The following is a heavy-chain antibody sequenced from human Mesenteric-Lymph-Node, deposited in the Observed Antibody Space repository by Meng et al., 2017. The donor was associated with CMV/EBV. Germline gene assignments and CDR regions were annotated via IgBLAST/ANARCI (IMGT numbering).Heavy chain of an antibody. D-gene: IGHD3-16*01. CDR2: ISSSGSTM. J-gene: IGHJ3*02. Sequence: GESLKISCAASGFTFSAYWMHWVRQAPGKGLEWVSFISSSGSTMWYADSVKGRFTISRDNAENSLYLQMNSLRAEDTAVYYCARDPDGGVMDDAFDIWGQGTMVTVSS. CDR1: GFTFSAYW. CDR3: ARDPDGGVMDDAFDI. V-gene: IGHV3-48*04.